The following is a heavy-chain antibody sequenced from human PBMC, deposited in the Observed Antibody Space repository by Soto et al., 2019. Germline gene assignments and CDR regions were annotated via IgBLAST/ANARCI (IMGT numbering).Heavy chain of an antibody. V-gene: IGHV3-21*01. J-gene: IGHJ5*02. CDR1: GFTFSSYS. CDR2: ISSSSSYI. Sequence: EVQLVESGGGLVKPGGSLRLSCAASGFTFSSYSMNWVRQAPGKGLEWVSSISSSSSYIYYADSVKGRFTISRDNAKNSLDLQMNSLRAEDTAVYDGARHWGNQQLPFDPWGQGTLVTVSS. D-gene: IGHD6-13*01. CDR3: ARHWGNQQLPFDP.